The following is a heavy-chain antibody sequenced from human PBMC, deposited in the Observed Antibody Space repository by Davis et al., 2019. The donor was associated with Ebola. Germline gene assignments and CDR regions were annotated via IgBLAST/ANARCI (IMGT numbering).Heavy chain of an antibody. CDR3: ARYNEVGIWYFDI. CDR2: INPNSGGT. J-gene: IGHJ2*01. V-gene: IGHV1-2*02. D-gene: IGHD1-14*01. Sequence: ASVKVSCKVSGDTFNNFAISWVRQAPGQGLEWMGWINPNSGGTNYAQKFQGRVTMTTDTSITTAYMELRRLRSDDTAVYYCARYNEVGIWYFDIWGRGTLVTVSS. CDR1: GDTFNNFA.